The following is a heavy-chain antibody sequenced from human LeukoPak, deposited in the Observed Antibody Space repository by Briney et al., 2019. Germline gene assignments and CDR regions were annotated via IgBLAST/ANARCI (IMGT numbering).Heavy chain of an antibody. J-gene: IGHJ3*02. CDR3: ARDLGDGYNLRVGAFDI. D-gene: IGHD5-24*01. CDR2: IIPILGIA. CDR1: GGTFSSYT. V-gene: IGHV1-69*04. Sequence: SSVKVSCKASGGTFSSYTISWVRQAPGQGLEWMGRIIPILGIANYAQKFQGRVTITADKSTSTAYMELSSLRSEDTAVYYCARDLGDGYNLRVGAFDIWGQGTMVTVSS.